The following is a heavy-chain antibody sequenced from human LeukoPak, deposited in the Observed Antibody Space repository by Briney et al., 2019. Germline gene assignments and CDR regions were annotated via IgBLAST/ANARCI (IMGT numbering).Heavy chain of an antibody. CDR3: ARDGGNSVYYGMDV. J-gene: IGHJ6*02. D-gene: IGHD4-23*01. CDR2: IYHSGST. Sequence: SKTLSLTCAVSGGSISSSNWWSWVRQPPGKGLEWIGEIYHSGSTNYNPSLKSRVTISVDKSKNQFSLKLSSVTAADTAVYYCARDGGNSVYYGMDVWGQGTTVTVSS. CDR1: GGSISSSNW. V-gene: IGHV4-4*02.